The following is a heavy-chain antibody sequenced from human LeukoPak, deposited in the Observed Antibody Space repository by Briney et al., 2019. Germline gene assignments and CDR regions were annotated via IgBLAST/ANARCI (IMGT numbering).Heavy chain of an antibody. CDR1: GGSISSYY. D-gene: IGHD5-18*01. CDR3: ARAPGYSYGTGGYYFDY. V-gene: IGHV4-59*01. J-gene: IGHJ4*02. Sequence: SETLSLTCTVSGGSISSYYWSWIRQPPGKGLEWIGNIYYSGSTNYNPSLKSRVTISLDTSKKQFSLKLSSVTAADTAVYYCARAPGYSYGTGGYYFDYWGRGTLVTVSS. CDR2: IYYSGST.